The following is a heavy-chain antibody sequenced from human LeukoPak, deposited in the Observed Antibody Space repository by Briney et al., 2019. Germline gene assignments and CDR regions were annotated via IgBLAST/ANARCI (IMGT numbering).Heavy chain of an antibody. CDR2: IYHSGST. CDR3: AREYRGASGYSSGWYSVSRSSNYGMDV. CDR1: GGSISSSNW. J-gene: IGHJ6*02. V-gene: IGHV4-4*02. Sequence: SETLSLTCAVSGGSISSSNWWSWVRQPPGKGLEWIGEIYHSGSTNYNPSLESRVTISVDTSKNQFSLKLSSVTAADTAVYYCAREYRGASGYSSGWYSVSRSSNYGMDVWGQGTTVTVSS. D-gene: IGHD6-19*01.